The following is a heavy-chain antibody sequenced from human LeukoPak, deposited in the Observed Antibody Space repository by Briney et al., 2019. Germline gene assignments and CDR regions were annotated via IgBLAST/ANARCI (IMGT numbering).Heavy chain of an antibody. Sequence: GGSLRLSCAASGFTFSNYAITWIRQAPGKGLEWVSEISGSGGSTYYGDSVKGRFTISRDNSKNTLYLQVNSLRAGDTAVYYCAREHWDFDYWGQGTLVTVSS. CDR3: AREHWDFDY. CDR1: GFTFSNYA. D-gene: IGHD7-27*01. J-gene: IGHJ4*02. V-gene: IGHV3-23*01. CDR2: ISGSGGST.